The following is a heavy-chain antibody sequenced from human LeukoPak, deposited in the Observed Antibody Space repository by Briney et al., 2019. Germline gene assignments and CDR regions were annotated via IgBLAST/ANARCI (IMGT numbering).Heavy chain of an antibody. CDR3: AKNTYPWELLLFPAFDI. V-gene: IGHV3-9*01. D-gene: IGHD1-26*01. Sequence: GGSLRLSCAASGFTFDDYAMHWVRQAPGKGLEWVSGISWNSGSIGYADSVKGRFTISRDNAKNSLYLQMNSLRAEDTALYYCAKNTYPWELLLFPAFDIWGQGTMVTVSS. CDR2: ISWNSGSI. J-gene: IGHJ3*02. CDR1: GFTFDDYA.